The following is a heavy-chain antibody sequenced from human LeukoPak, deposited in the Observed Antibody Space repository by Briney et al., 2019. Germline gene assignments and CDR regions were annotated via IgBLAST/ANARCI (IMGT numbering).Heavy chain of an antibody. J-gene: IGHJ4*02. CDR2: INHSGST. CDR3: ARGTSSSDFDY. CDR1: GGSISSYY. Sequence: SETLSLTCTVSGGSISSYYWSWIRQPPGKGLEWIGEINHSGSTNYNPSLKSRVTLSVDTSKNQFSLKLSSVTAADTAVYYCARGTSSSDFDYWGQGTLVTVSS. V-gene: IGHV4-34*01. D-gene: IGHD6-6*01.